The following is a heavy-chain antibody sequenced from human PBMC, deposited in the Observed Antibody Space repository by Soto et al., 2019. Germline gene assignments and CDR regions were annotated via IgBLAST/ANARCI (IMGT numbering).Heavy chain of an antibody. V-gene: IGHV4-34*01. J-gene: IGHJ6*02. CDR2: INHSGST. CDR1: GGSFSGYY. Sequence: SETLSLTCAVYGGSFSGYYWSWIRQPPGKGLEWIGEINHSGSTNYNPSLKSRVTISVDTSKNQFSLKLSSVTAADTAVYYCARGLRGGTTPKKSAYYCYGMAVWGQGTTVTVSS. D-gene: IGHD1-1*01. CDR3: ARGLRGGTTPKKSAYYCYGMAV.